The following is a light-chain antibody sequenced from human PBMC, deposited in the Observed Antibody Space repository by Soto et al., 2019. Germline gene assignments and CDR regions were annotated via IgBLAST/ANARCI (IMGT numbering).Light chain of an antibody. CDR1: YSNFGSNI. Sequence: QSVLTQPPSASGTPGQRVTISCSGSYSNFGSNIVNWYQHFPGTAPKLLIYNNNKRPSGFPDRFSASKSGTSVSLAISGLQSEDEAIYYCASWDDSLNDVLFGGGTKVTVL. CDR3: ASWDDSLNDVL. J-gene: IGLJ2*01. V-gene: IGLV1-44*01. CDR2: NNN.